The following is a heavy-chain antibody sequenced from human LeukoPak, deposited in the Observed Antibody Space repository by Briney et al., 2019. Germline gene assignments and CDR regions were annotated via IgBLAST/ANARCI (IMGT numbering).Heavy chain of an antibody. Sequence: SQTLSLTCTVSGGSISSGGYYWSWIRQPPGKGLEWIGCIYHSGSTYYNPSLKSRVTISVDRSKNQFSLKLSSVTAADTAVYYCARGQDIVVVPAAKNWFDPWGQGTLVTVSS. V-gene: IGHV4-30-2*01. D-gene: IGHD2-2*01. CDR3: ARGQDIVVVPAAKNWFDP. CDR2: IYHSGST. CDR1: GGSISSGGYY. J-gene: IGHJ5*02.